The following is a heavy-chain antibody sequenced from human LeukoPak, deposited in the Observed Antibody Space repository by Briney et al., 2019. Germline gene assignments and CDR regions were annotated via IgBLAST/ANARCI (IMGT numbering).Heavy chain of an antibody. Sequence: TLSLTCAVSGGSISSGGYSWSWIRQPPGKGLEWIGYIYHSGSTYYNPSLKSRVTISVDRSKNQFSLKLSSVTAADTAVYYCARKEVGFDPWGQGTLVTVSS. D-gene: IGHD2-15*01. CDR1: GGSISSGGYS. CDR3: ARKEVGFDP. J-gene: IGHJ5*02. CDR2: IYHSGST. V-gene: IGHV4-30-2*01.